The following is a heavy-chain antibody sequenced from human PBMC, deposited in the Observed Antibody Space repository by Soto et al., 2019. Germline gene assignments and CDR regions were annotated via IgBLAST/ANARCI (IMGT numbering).Heavy chain of an antibody. V-gene: IGHV4-59*01. CDR1: GGSISSYY. Sequence: SETLSLTCTVSGGSISSYYWSWIRQPPGKGLEWIGYIYYSGSTNYNPSLKSRVTISVDTSKNQFSLKLSSVTAADTAVYYCARLAVDCSSTSCDLRSPPESWFDPWGQGTQVTVSS. CDR3: ARLAVDCSSTSCDLRSPPESWFDP. J-gene: IGHJ5*02. D-gene: IGHD2-2*01. CDR2: IYYSGST.